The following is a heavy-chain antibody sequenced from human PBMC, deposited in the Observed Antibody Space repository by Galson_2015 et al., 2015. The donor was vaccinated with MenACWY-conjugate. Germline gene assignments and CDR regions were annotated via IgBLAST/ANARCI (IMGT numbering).Heavy chain of an antibody. D-gene: IGHD6-25*01. CDR1: GGSISSNF. V-gene: IGHV4-59*08. J-gene: IGHJ4*02. Sequence: ETLSLTCTASGGSISSNFWSWIRQPPGKGLEWIGYICYSGSTNYNPSLKSRVTISVDTSKNQFSLRLSSVTAADTAVYYCAGLIAAGDYFDNWGQGSLVTVSS. CDR3: AGLIAAGDYFDN. CDR2: ICYSGST.